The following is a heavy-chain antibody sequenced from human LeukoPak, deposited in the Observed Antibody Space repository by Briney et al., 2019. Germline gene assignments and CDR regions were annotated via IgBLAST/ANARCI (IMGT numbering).Heavy chain of an antibody. CDR1: GFIFYKAW. CDR2: IKSKNDGGTT. J-gene: IGHJ4*02. Sequence: GGSLRLSCAASGFIFYKAWMNWVRQAPGKGPEWVGRIKSKNDGGTTDYGSPVKGRFTISRDDSKNTLYLQMNSLITDETAIYYCTPVMVEDRGFWGQGTLVTVSS. D-gene: IGHD2-15*01. CDR3: TPVMVEDRGF. V-gene: IGHV3-15*01.